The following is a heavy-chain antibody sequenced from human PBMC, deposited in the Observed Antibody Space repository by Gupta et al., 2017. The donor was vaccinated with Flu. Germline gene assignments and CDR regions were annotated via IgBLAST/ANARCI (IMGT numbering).Heavy chain of an antibody. V-gene: IGHV3-66*02. J-gene: IGHJ3*02. CDR3: ARKGTTWSDGFDT. CDR2: ILRGGST. D-gene: IGHD1-1*01. CDR1: GFNVSDTY. Sequence: QVVESGGGLVQPGGSLRLSCAASGFNVSDTYMSWVRQAPGKGLEWVSVILRGGSTVYADSVKGRFTISRDNSKNTLYLQMNRLRPEDRAVYYCARKGTTWSDGFDTWGQGTVVTVSS.